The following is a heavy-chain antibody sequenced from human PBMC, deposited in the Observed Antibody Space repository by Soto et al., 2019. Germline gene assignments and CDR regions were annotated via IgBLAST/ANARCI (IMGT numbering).Heavy chain of an antibody. J-gene: IGHJ6*02. CDR3: ARVCSSTSCYYYYYYGMDV. V-gene: IGHV4-31*03. CDR2: IYYSGST. CDR1: GGSISSGGYY. D-gene: IGHD2-2*01. Sequence: SETLSLTCTVSGGSISSGGYYWSWIRQHPGKGLEWIGYIYYSGSTYYNPSLKSRVTISVDTSKNQFSLKLSSVTAADTAVYYCARVCSSTSCYYYYYYGMDVWGQGTTVTVSS.